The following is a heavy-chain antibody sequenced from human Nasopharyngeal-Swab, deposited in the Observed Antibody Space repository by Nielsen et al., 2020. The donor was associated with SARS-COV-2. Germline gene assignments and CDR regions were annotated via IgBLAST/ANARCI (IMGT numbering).Heavy chain of an antibody. V-gene: IGHV4-34*13. Sequence: WIRQPPGKGLEWIGEINHSGSTNYNPSLKSRVTISVDTSKNHFSLTLSSVTAADTAVYYCARESPAGDAFDIWGQGTMVTVSS. D-gene: IGHD1-14*01. CDR2: INHSGST. J-gene: IGHJ3*02. CDR3: ARESPAGDAFDI.